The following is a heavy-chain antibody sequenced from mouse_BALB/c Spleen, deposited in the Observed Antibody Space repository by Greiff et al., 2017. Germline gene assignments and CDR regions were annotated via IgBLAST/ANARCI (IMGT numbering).Heavy chain of an antibody. V-gene: IGHV3-1*02. CDR1: GYSITSGYS. CDR3: TVVKDWYFDV. CDR2: IHYSGST. J-gene: IGHJ1*01. Sequence: DVQLQESGPDLVKPSQSLSLTCTVTGYSITSGYSWHWIRQFPGNKLEWMGYIHYSGSTNYNPSLKSRISITRDTSKNQFFLQLNSVTTEDTATYYCTVVKDWYFDVWGAGTTVTVSS. D-gene: IGHD1-1*01.